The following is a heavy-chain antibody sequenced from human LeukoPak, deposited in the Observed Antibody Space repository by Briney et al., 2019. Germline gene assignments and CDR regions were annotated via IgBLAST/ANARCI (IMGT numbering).Heavy chain of an antibody. D-gene: IGHD2-15*01. Sequence: PSETLSLTCTVSGYSISSGYYWGWIRQPPGKGLEWIGSIYHSGSTYYNPSLRSRVTISVDTSKNQFSLKLSSVTAADTAVYYCARTTEGYCRGRSCYSYYYYTDVWGKGTTVTVSS. CDR2: IYHSGST. J-gene: IGHJ6*03. CDR3: ARTTEGYCRGRSCYSYYYYTDV. V-gene: IGHV4-38-2*02. CDR1: GYSISSGYY.